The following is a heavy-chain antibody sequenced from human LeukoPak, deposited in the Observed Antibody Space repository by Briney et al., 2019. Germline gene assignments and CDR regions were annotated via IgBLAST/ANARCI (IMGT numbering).Heavy chain of an antibody. CDR1: GFTFSSYA. D-gene: IGHD2-2*01. V-gene: IGHV3-30-3*01. CDR3: ASIEEDQRFYGMDL. CDR2: ISYDGSNK. Sequence: GGSLRLSCAASGFTFSSYAMHWVRQAPGKGLEWVAVISYDGSNKYYADSVKGRFTISRDNSKNTLYLQMNSLGAEDTAVYYCASIEEDQRFYGMDLWGQGTMVTVSS. J-gene: IGHJ6*02.